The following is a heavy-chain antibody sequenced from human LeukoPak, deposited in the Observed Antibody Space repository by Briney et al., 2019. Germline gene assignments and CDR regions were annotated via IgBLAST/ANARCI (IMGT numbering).Heavy chain of an antibody. CDR3: ARDVVVVPAAPDAFDI. J-gene: IGHJ3*02. CDR1: GYTFTSYY. V-gene: IGHV1-46*01. D-gene: IGHD2-2*01. Sequence: GASVKVSCKASGYTFTSYYMHWVRQAPGQGLEWMGIINPSGGSTSYAQKFQGRVTTTRDTSTSTAYMELSSLRSEDTAVYYCARDVVVVPAAPDAFDIWGQGTMVTVSS. CDR2: INPSGGST.